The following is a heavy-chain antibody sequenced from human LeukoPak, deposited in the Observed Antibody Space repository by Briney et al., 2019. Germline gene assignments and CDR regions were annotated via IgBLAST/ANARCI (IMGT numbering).Heavy chain of an antibody. Sequence: ASVKVSCKASGYTFSNYYIHWVRQAPGQGLEWMGIINPSGGSTTYAQKFQGRVTITRNTSISTAYMELSSLRSEDTAVYYCARVGAGWYYYYYMDVWGKGTTVTVSS. CDR3: ARVGAGWYYYYYMDV. CDR2: INPSGGST. D-gene: IGHD1-26*01. V-gene: IGHV1-46*01. CDR1: GYTFSNYY. J-gene: IGHJ6*03.